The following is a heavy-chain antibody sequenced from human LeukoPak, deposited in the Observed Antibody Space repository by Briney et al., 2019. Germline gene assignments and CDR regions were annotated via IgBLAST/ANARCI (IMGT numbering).Heavy chain of an antibody. CDR2: IYYSGST. D-gene: IGHD3-22*01. CDR1: GGSISSSSYY. J-gene: IGHJ4*02. CDR3: AGVVVTPWSFDY. V-gene: IGHV4-39*01. Sequence: RSSETLSLTCTVSGGSISSSSYYWGWIRQPPGKGREWIGSIYYSGSTDYNPSLKSRVTISVDTSKNQFSLKLSSVTAADTAVYYCAGVVVTPWSFDYWGQGTLVTVSS.